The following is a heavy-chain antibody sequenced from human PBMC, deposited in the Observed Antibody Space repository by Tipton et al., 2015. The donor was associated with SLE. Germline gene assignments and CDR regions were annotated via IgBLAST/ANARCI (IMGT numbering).Heavy chain of an antibody. CDR2: IYYSGST. D-gene: IGHD5-24*01. V-gene: IGHV4-31*03. J-gene: IGHJ4*02. Sequence: TLSLTCTVSGGSISSGGYYWTWIRQHPGKGLEWIGYIYYSGSTYYNPSLKSRVTFSVDTSKNQFSLKLSSMTAADTAVYYCARDLDGYNHFDYWGQGTLVTVSS. CDR3: ARDLDGYNHFDY. CDR1: GGSISSGGYY.